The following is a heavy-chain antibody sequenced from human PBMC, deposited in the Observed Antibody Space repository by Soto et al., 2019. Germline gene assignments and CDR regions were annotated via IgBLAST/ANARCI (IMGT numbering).Heavy chain of an antibody. CDR1: GFVFMNYA. Sequence: APVKVSCTASGFVFMNYAIHWVRHVPGQGLEWVGWINACNGQTNYSQKFQGRVTMTTDTSASTAYMELRSLRSDDTAVYYCARSVVPNWFDPWGQGTLVTV. CDR2: INACNGQT. D-gene: IGHD2-15*01. CDR3: ARSVVPNWFDP. V-gene: IGHV1-3*01. J-gene: IGHJ5*02.